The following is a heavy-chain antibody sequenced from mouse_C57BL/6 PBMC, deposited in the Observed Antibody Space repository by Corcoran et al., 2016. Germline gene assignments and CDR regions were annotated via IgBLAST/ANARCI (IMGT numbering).Heavy chain of an antibody. CDR3: ERFWDGY. J-gene: IGHJ2*01. CDR1: GYTFTDYY. D-gene: IGHD4-1*01. Sequence: EVQLQQSGPELVKPGASVKISCKASGYTFTDYYMNWVKQSHGKSLEWIGDINPNNGGTSYNQKFKGKATLTVDKSSSTAYMELRSLTSDDSAVYYCERFWDGYWGEGTTLTVSS. V-gene: IGHV1-26*01. CDR2: INPNNGGT.